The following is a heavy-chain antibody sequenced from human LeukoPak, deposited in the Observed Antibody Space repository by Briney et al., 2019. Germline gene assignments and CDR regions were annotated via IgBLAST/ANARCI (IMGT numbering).Heavy chain of an antibody. Sequence: PGGTLRLSCAASGFTFSSYGMSWVRQAPGKGLEWVSAISGSGGSTYYADSVEGRFTISRDNSKNTLYLQMNSLRAEDTAVYYCAKGAKSNYDILTGYPRHYFDYWGQGTLVTVSS. D-gene: IGHD3-9*01. J-gene: IGHJ4*02. CDR3: AKGAKSNYDILTGYPRHYFDY. CDR2: ISGSGGST. CDR1: GFTFSSYG. V-gene: IGHV3-23*01.